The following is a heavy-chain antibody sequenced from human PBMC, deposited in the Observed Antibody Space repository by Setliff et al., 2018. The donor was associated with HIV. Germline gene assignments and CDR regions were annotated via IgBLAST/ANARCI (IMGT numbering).Heavy chain of an antibody. D-gene: IGHD3-10*01. V-gene: IGHV3-48*04. CDR1: VFAFKIHN. J-gene: IGHJ6*02. CDR2: ISYTSRTI. Sequence: GGSLRLSCAASVFAFKIHNMNWVRQAPGKGLEWLSYISYTSRTIYYVDSVKGRFTISRDNAKNSMDLQMNSLRAEDTAIYYCARKLRPGHGVDVWGQGTTVTVSS. CDR3: ARKLRPGHGVDV.